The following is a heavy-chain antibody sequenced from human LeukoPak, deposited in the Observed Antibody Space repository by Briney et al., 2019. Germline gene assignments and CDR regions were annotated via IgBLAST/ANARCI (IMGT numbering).Heavy chain of an antibody. CDR1: GFTFSRYA. D-gene: IGHD4-23*01. V-gene: IGHV4-39*01. CDR2: TYYSGST. J-gene: IGHJ2*01. Sequence: GSLRLSCAASGFTFSRYAMTWVRQPPGKGLEWIGSTYYSGSTYSNPSFKSRVTISVDTSKNQFSLKLSSVTAADTAVYYCARHLGGNSNDWYFDLWGRGTLVTVSS. CDR3: ARHLGGNSNDWYFDL.